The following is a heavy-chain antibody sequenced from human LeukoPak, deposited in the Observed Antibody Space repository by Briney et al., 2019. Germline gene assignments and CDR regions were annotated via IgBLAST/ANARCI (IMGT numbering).Heavy chain of an antibody. CDR1: GGSFSGYY. Sequence: SETLSLTCAVYGGSFSGYYWSWIRQPPGKGLEWIGEINHSGSTNYNPSLKSRVTISVDTSKNQFPLKLSSVTAADTAVYYCAGGYSGSYYPFDYWGQGTLVTVSS. V-gene: IGHV4-34*01. CDR2: INHSGST. D-gene: IGHD1-26*01. CDR3: AGGYSGSYYPFDY. J-gene: IGHJ4*02.